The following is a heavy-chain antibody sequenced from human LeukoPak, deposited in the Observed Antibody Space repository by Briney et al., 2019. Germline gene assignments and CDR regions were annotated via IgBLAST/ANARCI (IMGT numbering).Heavy chain of an antibody. Sequence: PWASVKVSCEASAYTFTGYYMHWVRQAPGQGLEWMGWIYPNSGGTNYAQKFQGRVTMTRDTSISTAYMELSRLRSDDTAVYYCARSEQFPYYMDVWGKGTTVTVSS. CDR2: IYPNSGGT. CDR1: AYTFTGYY. V-gene: IGHV1-2*02. CDR3: ARSEQFPYYMDV. J-gene: IGHJ6*03. D-gene: IGHD6-19*01.